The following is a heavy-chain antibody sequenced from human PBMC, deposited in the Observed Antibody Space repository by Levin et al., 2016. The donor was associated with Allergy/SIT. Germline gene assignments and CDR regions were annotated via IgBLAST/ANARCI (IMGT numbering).Heavy chain of an antibody. D-gene: IGHD1-7*01. CDR2: ISGSGGST. J-gene: IGHJ5*02. CDR1: GFTFSSYA. CDR3: AKDITGTNNWFDP. V-gene: IGHV3-23*01. Sequence: GESLKISCAASGFTFSSYAMSWVRQAPGKGLEWVSAISGSGGSTYYADSVKGRFTISRDNSKNTLYLQMNSLRAEDTAVYYCAKDITGTNNWFDPWGQGTLVTVSS.